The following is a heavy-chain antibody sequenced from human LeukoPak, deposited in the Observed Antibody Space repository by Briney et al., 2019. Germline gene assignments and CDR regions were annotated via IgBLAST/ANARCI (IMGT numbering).Heavy chain of an antibody. CDR1: GFTFSSYS. Sequence: PGGSLRLSCAASGFTFSSYSMNWVRQAPGKGLEWVSSISSSSSYIYYADSVKGRFTISRENAKNSVHLQMNSLRAGDTAVYYCGRVVAGYREYYFDYWGQGTLVTVSS. D-gene: IGHD6-19*01. CDR3: GRVVAGYREYYFDY. CDR2: ISSSSSYI. J-gene: IGHJ4*02. V-gene: IGHV3-21*01.